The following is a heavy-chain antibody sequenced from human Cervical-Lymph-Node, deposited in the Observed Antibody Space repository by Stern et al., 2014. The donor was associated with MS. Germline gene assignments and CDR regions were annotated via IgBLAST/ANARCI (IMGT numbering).Heavy chain of an antibody. D-gene: IGHD3-16*01. J-gene: IGHJ4*02. CDR2: IDSSSYYI. CDR1: GFTFSIYN. CDR3: ARDPGDDSIQDY. V-gene: IGHV3-21*01. Sequence: VQLVQSGGGLVKPGGSLRLSCAASGFTFSIYNINWVRQAPGKGLEWVSSIDSSSYYIYYADSVKGRFTISRDNAKNSVYLQMNSLRAEDTAVYYCARDPGDDSIQDYWGQGTLVTVSS.